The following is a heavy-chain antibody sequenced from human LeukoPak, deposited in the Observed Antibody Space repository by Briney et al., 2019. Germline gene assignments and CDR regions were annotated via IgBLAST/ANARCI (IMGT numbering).Heavy chain of an antibody. CDR3: ARVERIAARPQPTYYYYYYMDV. V-gene: IGHV1-69*05. CDR2: IIPIFGTA. D-gene: IGHD6-6*01. Sequence: ASVKVSCKASGGTFSSYAISWVRQAPGQGLEWMGGIIPIFGTANYAQKFQGRVTITTDESTSTAYMELSSLRSEDTAVYYCARVERIAARPQPTYYYYYYMDVWGKGTTVTVSS. CDR1: GGTFSSYA. J-gene: IGHJ6*03.